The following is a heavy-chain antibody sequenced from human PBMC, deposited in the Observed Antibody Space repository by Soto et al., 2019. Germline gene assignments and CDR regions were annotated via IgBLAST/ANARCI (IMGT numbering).Heavy chain of an antibody. CDR2: ISWNSGSI. CDR1: GFTFDDYA. V-gene: IGHV3-9*01. J-gene: IGHJ4*02. Sequence: EVQLVESGGGLVQPGRSLRLSCAASGFTFDDYAMHWVRQAPGKGLEWVSGISWNSGSIGYADSVKGRFTISRDNAKNSLYLQMNSLRAEDTAVYYCARDWEACLAYWGQGTLVTVSS. D-gene: IGHD3-16*01. CDR3: ARDWEACLAY.